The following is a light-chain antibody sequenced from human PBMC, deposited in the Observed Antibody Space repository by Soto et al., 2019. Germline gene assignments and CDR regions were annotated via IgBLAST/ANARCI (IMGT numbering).Light chain of an antibody. V-gene: IGKV3-11*01. J-gene: IGKJ5*01. CDR3: QQRSNWPPIT. Sequence: EIVLTQSTATLSLSPGERATLSCRASQSVSSYLAWYQQKPGQAPRLLIYDASNRSTGIPARFSGSWSGTDFSLTISSLWPEDFAVYYCQQRSNWPPITFGQGTRLEIK. CDR2: DAS. CDR1: QSVSSY.